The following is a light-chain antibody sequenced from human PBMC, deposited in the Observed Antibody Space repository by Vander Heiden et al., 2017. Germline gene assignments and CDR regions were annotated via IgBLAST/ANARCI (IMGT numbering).Light chain of an antibody. CDR3: AAWDAGLNGYV. CDR2: GDN. CDR1: RSNIGAYA. Sequence: QSVLTQPPSVSGTPGQRVSISCSGSRSNIGAYAVNWYQQLPGTAPKRLIHGDNQRPSGVPDRFPGSKSGTSASLAISGLQSEDEADYYCAAWDAGLNGYVFGTGTKVTVL. V-gene: IGLV1-44*01. J-gene: IGLJ1*01.